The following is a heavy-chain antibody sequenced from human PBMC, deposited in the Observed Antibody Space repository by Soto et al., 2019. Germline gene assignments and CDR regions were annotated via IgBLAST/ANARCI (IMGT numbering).Heavy chain of an antibody. CDR2: IYYSGST. D-gene: IGHD6-13*01. Sequence: PSETLSLTCTVSGGSIISSSYYWVLIRQPPGKGLEWIGSIYYSGSTYYNPSLKSRVTISVDTSKNQFSLKLSSVTAADTAVYYCARVAAAGGGHFNWFEPWGQGTLVNRLL. J-gene: IGHJ5*02. CDR3: ARVAAAGGGHFNWFEP. CDR1: GGSIISSSYY. V-gene: IGHV4-39*01.